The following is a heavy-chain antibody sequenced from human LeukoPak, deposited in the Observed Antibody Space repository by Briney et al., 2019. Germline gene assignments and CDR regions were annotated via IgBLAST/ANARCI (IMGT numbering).Heavy chain of an antibody. CDR2: IWYDGSNK. D-gene: IGHD6-19*01. V-gene: IGHV3-33*01. CDR3: TRVENSSGWFIEY. Sequence: PGGSLRLSCAASGFTFSNYGMHWVRQAPGKGLEWVAVIWYDGSNKYYADSVKGRFTISRDNSKNTLYLQMNSLRAEDTAVCYCTRVENSSGWFIEYWGQGTLVTVSS. CDR1: GFTFSNYG. J-gene: IGHJ4*02.